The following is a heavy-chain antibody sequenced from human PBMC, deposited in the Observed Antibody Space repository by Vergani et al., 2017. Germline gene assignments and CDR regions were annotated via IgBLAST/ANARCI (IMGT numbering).Heavy chain of an antibody. CDR3: ARTIEYAPYGMDV. J-gene: IGHJ6*02. CDR2: IYYSGST. Sequence: QVQLQESGPGLVKPSQTLSLTCTVSGGSISSGGYYWSWIRQPPGKGREWMGYIYYSGSTNYNPSLKSRVTISVDTSKNQFSLKLSSVTAADTAVYYCARTIEYAPYGMDVWGQGTTVTVSS. V-gene: IGHV4-31*03. CDR1: GGSISSGGYY. D-gene: IGHD2-2*01.